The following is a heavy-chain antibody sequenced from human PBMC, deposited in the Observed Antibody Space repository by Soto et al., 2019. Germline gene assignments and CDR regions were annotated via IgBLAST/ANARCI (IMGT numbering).Heavy chain of an antibody. D-gene: IGHD2-15*01. Sequence: SETLCLTCAVYGGSFSGYYWSWIRQPPGKGLEWIGEINHSGSTNYNPSLKSRVTISVDTSKNQFSLKLSSVTAADTAVYYCARGLRYCSGGSCYSEGNYYYYYMDVWGKGTTVTVSS. CDR3: ARGLRYCSGGSCYSEGNYYYYYMDV. V-gene: IGHV4-34*01. J-gene: IGHJ6*03. CDR1: GGSFSGYY. CDR2: INHSGST.